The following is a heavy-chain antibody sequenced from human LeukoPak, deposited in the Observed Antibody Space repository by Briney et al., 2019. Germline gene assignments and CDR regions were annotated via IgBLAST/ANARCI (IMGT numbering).Heavy chain of an antibody. Sequence: GGSLRLSCAASGFTFSSYEMNWVRQAPGKGLEWVSCISSGSTIYYADSVKGRFTISRDNAKNSLYLQMNSLRAEDTAVYYCARGWGYYDFWSGPNDYWGQGTLVTVSS. V-gene: IGHV3-48*03. CDR2: ISSGSTI. CDR1: GFTFSSYE. J-gene: IGHJ4*02. CDR3: ARGWGYYDFWSGPNDY. D-gene: IGHD3-3*01.